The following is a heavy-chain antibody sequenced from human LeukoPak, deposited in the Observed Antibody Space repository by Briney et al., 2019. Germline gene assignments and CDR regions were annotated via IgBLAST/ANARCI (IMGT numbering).Heavy chain of an antibody. J-gene: IGHJ6*03. V-gene: IGHV1-46*01. CDR2: INPSGGST. D-gene: IGHD3-3*01. CDR3: ARENRSDYYYYYMDV. CDR1: GYTFTSYY. Sequence: ASVKVSCKASGYTFTSYYMHWVRQAPGQGPEWMGIINPSGGSTSYAQKFQGRVTMTRDMSTSTVYMELSSLRSEDTAVYYCARENRSDYYYYYMDVWGKGTTVTVSS.